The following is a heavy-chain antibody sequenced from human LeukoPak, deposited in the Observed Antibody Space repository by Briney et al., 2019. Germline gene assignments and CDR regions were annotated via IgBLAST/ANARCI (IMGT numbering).Heavy chain of an antibody. CDR2: ISAYNGNT. J-gene: IGHJ4*02. V-gene: IGHV1-18*01. Sequence: ASVKVSCKASGYTFTSYGISWVRQAPGQGLEWMGWISAYNGNTNYAQKLQGRVTMTTDTSTSTAYMELRSLRSDDTAVYYCARDGWAVGATGGGNYWGQGTLVTVSS. CDR3: ARDGWAVGATGGGNY. D-gene: IGHD1-26*01. CDR1: GYTFTSYG.